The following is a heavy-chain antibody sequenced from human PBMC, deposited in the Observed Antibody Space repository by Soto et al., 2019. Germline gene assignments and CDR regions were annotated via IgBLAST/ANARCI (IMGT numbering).Heavy chain of an antibody. D-gene: IGHD2-15*01. Sequence: QVQLVESGGGVVQPGRSLRLSCAASGFTFSSYGMHWVRQAPGKGLEWVAVISYDGSNKYYADSVKGRFTISRDISKNTLYLQRNSLRAEDTAVYYCGKDRRKVVVAAPFDYWGQGTLVTVSS. J-gene: IGHJ4*02. CDR3: GKDRRKVVVAAPFDY. CDR2: ISYDGSNK. CDR1: GFTFSSYG. V-gene: IGHV3-30*18.